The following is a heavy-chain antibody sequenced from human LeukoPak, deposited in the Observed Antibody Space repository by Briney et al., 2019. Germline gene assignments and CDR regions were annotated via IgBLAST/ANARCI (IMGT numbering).Heavy chain of an antibody. CDR2: INSDGSST. Sequence: GGSLRLSCAASAFTYSSYWMHWVRQVPGKGLVWVSRINSDGSSTSYADSVKGRFTISRDNAKNSLYLQMNSLRAEDTAVYYCARVDLGRFDYWGQGTLVTVSS. CDR3: ARVDLGRFDY. CDR1: AFTYSSYW. J-gene: IGHJ4*02. V-gene: IGHV3-74*01.